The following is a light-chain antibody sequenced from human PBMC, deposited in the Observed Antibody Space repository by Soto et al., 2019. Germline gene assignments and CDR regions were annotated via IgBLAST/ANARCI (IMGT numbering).Light chain of an antibody. CDR1: QSVSSN. Sequence: EIVMTQSPATLSVSPGERATLSCRGSQSVSSNLVWYQQKPAQAPRLLIFGPSTRAPGIPARFSGSGSVTEFTLTINSLQSEDFAVYYCQQYNNSPFTFGPGTKVDIK. CDR2: GPS. J-gene: IGKJ3*01. V-gene: IGKV3-15*01. CDR3: QQYNNSPFT.